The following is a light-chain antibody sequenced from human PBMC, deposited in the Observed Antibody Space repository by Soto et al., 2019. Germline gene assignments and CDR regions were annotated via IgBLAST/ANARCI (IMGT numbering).Light chain of an antibody. CDR1: SSNIGAGYD. CDR2: GNS. CDR3: GSFTTSRIWV. J-gene: IGLJ3*02. V-gene: IGLV1-40*01. Sequence: QSVLTQPPSVSGAPGQRVTISCTGSSSNIGAGYDVHWYQQLPGTAPKLLIYGNSNRPSGISNRFSGSKSGNTASLTISGLQVEDEAEYFCGSFTTSRIWVFGGGTKVTVL.